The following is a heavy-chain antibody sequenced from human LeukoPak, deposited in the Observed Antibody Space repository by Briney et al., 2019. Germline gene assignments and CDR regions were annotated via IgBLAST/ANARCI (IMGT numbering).Heavy chain of an antibody. V-gene: IGHV3-23*01. D-gene: IGHD6-19*01. J-gene: IGHJ4*02. CDR2: ISGSGGST. CDR1: GFTFSSYA. Sequence: QAGGSLRLSCAASGFTFSSYAMSWVRQAPGKGLEWVSAISGSGGSTYYADSVKGRFTISRDNSKNTLYLQMNSLRAEDMAVYYCAKASAGYSSGWGFDYWGQGTLVTVSS. CDR3: AKASAGYSSGWGFDY.